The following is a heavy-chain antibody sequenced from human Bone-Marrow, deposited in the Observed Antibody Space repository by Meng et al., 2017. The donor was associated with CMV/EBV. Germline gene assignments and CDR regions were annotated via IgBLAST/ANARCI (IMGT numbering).Heavy chain of an antibody. J-gene: IGHJ4*02. CDR2: ISSSSSYI. D-gene: IGHD3-9*01. CDR3: AREGNELRYFDWLLFV. V-gene: IGHV3-21*01. CDR1: GFTFSSYA. Sequence: GESLKISCAASGFTFSSYAMHWVRQAPGKGLEWVSSISSSSSYIYYADSVKGRFTISRDNAKNSLYLQMNSLRAEDTAVYYCAREGNELRYFDWLLFVWGQGTLVTVSS.